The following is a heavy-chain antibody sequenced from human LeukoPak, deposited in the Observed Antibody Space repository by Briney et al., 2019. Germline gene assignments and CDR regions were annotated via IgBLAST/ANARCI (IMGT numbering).Heavy chain of an antibody. CDR3: ARDSYYYYYFYMDV. Sequence: GGSPRLSCAASGFTFSSYWMAWVRQPPGKGLEWVANIKDDGSEKYYVDSVKGRFTISRDNAKNSLYLQLNSLSAEDTAVYYCARDSYYYYYFYMDVWGKGTTVTVSS. V-gene: IGHV3-7*01. CDR2: IKDDGSEK. CDR1: GFTFSSYW. J-gene: IGHJ6*03.